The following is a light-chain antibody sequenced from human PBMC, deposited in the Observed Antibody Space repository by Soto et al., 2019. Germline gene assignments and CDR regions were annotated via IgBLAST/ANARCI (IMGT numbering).Light chain of an antibody. J-gene: IGKJ4*01. V-gene: IGKV3-15*01. CDR3: QQYNNWPLT. CDR1: QSVNSN. CDR2: GTF. Sequence: EIVMTQSPATLSVSPGEGATLSCRASQSVNSNFAWYQQKPGQAPRLLIYGTFIRATGIPARFSGSGSGTEFTLTISSLQSEDFAVYCCQQYNNWPLTFGGGTKVEIK.